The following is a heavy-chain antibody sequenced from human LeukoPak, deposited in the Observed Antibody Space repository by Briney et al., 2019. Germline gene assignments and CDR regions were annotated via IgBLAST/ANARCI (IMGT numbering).Heavy chain of an antibody. V-gene: IGHV3-7*01. J-gene: IGHJ5*02. CDR3: ATCSRSSGWFDP. Sequence: TGGSLRLSCAASGFTFSTYWMSWVRQAPGKGLEWVANIKEDGGEKNYVDSVKGRFTISRDNARNSLHLQMNSLRAEDTAMYYCATCSRSSGWFDPRGQGTLVTVSS. D-gene: IGHD2-2*01. CDR2: IKEDGGEK. CDR1: GFTFSTYW.